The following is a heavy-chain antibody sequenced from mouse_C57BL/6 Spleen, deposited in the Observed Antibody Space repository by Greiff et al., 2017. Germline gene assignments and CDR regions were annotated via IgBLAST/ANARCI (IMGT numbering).Heavy chain of an antibody. V-gene: IGHV1-64*01. CDR3: APNYYGSSRGYFDV. J-gene: IGHJ1*03. D-gene: IGHD1-1*01. CDR2: IHPHSGST. CDR1: GYTFTSYW. Sequence: VQLQQPGAELVKPGASVKLSCKASGYTFTSYWMHWVKQRPGQGLEWIGMIHPHSGSTNYNEKFKSKATLTVDKSSSTAYMQLSSLTSEDSAVYYCAPNYYGSSRGYFDVWGTGTTVTVSS.